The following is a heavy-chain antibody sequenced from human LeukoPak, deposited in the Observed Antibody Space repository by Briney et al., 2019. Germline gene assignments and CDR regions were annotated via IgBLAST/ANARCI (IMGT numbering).Heavy chain of an antibody. J-gene: IGHJ3*02. CDR1: GYTFTGYY. CDR3: AGAYCGGDCYSYAFDI. V-gene: IGHV1-2*02. Sequence: ASVKVSCKASGYTFTGYYMHWVRQAPGQGLEWMGWISPNSGGTNYAQKFQGRVTMTRDTSISTAYMELSRLRSDDTAVYYCAGAYCGGDCYSYAFDIWGQGTMVTVSS. CDR2: ISPNSGGT. D-gene: IGHD2-21*02.